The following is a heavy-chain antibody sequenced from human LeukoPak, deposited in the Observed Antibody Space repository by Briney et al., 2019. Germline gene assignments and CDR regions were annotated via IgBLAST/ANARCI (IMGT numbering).Heavy chain of an antibody. CDR1: GFTFSSYG. CDR2: ISYDGSNK. D-gene: IGHD3-3*01. Sequence: PGGSLRPSCAASGFTFSSYGMHWVRQAPGKGLEWVAVISYDGSNKYYADSVKGRFTISRDNSKNTLYLQMNSLRAEDTAVYYCARDYYDFWSGYYNPLGYWGQGTLVTVSS. J-gene: IGHJ4*02. V-gene: IGHV3-30*03. CDR3: ARDYYDFWSGYYNPLGY.